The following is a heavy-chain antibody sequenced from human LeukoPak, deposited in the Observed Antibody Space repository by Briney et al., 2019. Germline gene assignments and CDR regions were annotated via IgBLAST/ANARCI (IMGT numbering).Heavy chain of an antibody. V-gene: IGHV5-51*01. D-gene: IGHD4-17*01. CDR1: GYSFTSYW. CDR2: IYPGDSDT. CDR3: ARRGGYGDYVNWYFDL. J-gene: IGHJ2*01. Sequence: GESPKISCKGSGYSFTSYWIGWVRQMPGKGLEWMGIIYPGDSDTRYSPSFQGQVTISADKSISTAYLQWSSLKASDTAMYYCARRGGYGDYVNWYFDLWGRGTLVTVSS.